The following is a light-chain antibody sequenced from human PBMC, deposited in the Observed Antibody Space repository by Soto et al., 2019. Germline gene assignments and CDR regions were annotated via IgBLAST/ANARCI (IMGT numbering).Light chain of an antibody. CDR1: QGFSSW. Sequence: DIQMTQSASSVSASVGDRVTITCRASQGFSSWLAWYQQKPGKAPKLLIYAASSLQSGVPSRFSGSGSGTDFTLTISSLQPEDFATYYCQQANSFPWTFGQGTKVEIK. CDR2: AAS. J-gene: IGKJ1*01. V-gene: IGKV1-12*02. CDR3: QQANSFPWT.